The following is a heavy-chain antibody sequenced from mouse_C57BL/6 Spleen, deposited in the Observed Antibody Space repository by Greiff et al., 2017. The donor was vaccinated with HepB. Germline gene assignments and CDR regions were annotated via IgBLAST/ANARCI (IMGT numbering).Heavy chain of an antibody. CDR3: ARHYDYESDY. V-gene: IGHV1-26*01. CDR2: INPNNGGT. Sequence: EVKLQQSGPELVKPGASVKISCKASGYTFTDYYMNWVKQSHGKSLEWIGDINPNNGGTSYNQKFKGKATLTVDKSSSTAYMELRSLTSEDSAVYYCARHYDYESDYWGQGTTLTVSS. D-gene: IGHD2-4*01. CDR1: GYTFTDYY. J-gene: IGHJ2*01.